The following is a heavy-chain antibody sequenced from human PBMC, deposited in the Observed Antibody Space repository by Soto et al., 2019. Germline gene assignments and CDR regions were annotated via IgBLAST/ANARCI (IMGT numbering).Heavy chain of an antibody. CDR2: INPKSGDT. CDR1: GYTFTGFY. CDR3: ASGGSTVTREFDY. Sequence: QVQLVQSGAEVKKPGASVKVSCKASGYTFTGFYMHWVRQAPGQGLEWMGWINPKSGDTEYAQNFQGWVTMTRDTSITTAYMELIRLKSDDTAVYYCASGGSTVTREFDYWGQGTLVSVSS. V-gene: IGHV1-2*04. D-gene: IGHD4-17*01. J-gene: IGHJ4*02.